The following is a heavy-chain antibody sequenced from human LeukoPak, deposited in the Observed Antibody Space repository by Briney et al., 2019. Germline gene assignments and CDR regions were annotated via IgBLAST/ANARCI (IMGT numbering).Heavy chain of an antibody. CDR2: IYSGGST. V-gene: IGHV3-53*01. CDR3: AKLKTIFGVVIDY. D-gene: IGHD3-3*01. J-gene: IGHJ4*02. CDR1: GFTVSSNY. Sequence: PGGSLRLSCAASGFTVSSNYMSWVRQAPGKGLEWVSVIYSGGSTYYADSVRGRFTISRDNSKNTLYLQMNSLRAEDTAVYYCAKLKTIFGVVIDYWGQGTLVTVSS.